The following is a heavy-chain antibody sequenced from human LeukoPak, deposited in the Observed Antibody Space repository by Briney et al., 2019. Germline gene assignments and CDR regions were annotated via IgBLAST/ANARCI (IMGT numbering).Heavy chain of an antibody. V-gene: IGHV4-4*09. D-gene: IGHD4-17*01. CDR2: IYTSGST. J-gene: IGHJ6*03. Sequence: SETLSLTCTVSGGSISSYYWSWIRQPPGKGLEWIGYIYTSGSTNYNPSLMSRVTISVDTSKNQFSLKLSSVTAADTAVYYCARRERTDYGDYYYYYMDVWGKGTTVTV. CDR3: ARRERTDYGDYYYYYMDV. CDR1: GGSISSYY.